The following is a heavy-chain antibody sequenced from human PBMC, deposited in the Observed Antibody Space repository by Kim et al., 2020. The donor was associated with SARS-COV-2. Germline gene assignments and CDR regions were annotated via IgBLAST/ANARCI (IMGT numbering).Heavy chain of an antibody. D-gene: IGHD3-22*01. Sequence: GGSLRLSFAAAGFTDSSYGMSWVRQATGKGLEWVSDISGSGGSTYYADSVKGRFTISRDNSKKTLYLQMNSLRAEDTAVYYCAKDVRHDSSAEDYWGQGTLVTVSS. V-gene: IGHV3-23*01. J-gene: IGHJ4*02. CDR3: AKDVRHDSSAEDY. CDR1: GFTDSSYG. CDR2: ISGSGGST.